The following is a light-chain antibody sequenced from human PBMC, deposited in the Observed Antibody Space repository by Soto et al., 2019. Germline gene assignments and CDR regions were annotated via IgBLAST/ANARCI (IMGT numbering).Light chain of an antibody. CDR1: QTISSW. CDR2: KAS. J-gene: IGKJ1*01. V-gene: IGKV1-5*03. CDR3: QHYKSYSEA. Sequence: DIQMTQSPSTLSGSVGDRVTITCRASQTISSWLAWYQQKPGKAPKLLIYKASTLKSGVPSRLSGSGSGTEFTLTISSLQPDDFATYYCQHYKSYSEAFGQGTKVELK.